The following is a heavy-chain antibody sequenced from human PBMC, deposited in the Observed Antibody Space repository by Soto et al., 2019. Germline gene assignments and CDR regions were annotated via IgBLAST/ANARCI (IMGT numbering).Heavy chain of an antibody. CDR3: AKAGGIAVPGTHLDY. CDR2: ISGTGSST. D-gene: IGHD6-19*01. CDR1: GFTFSSYA. J-gene: IGHJ4*02. Sequence: EVQRLESGGGSVQPGGSLILSCAASGFTFSSYAMSWVRQAPGKGLEWVSAISGTGSSTNYADSVEGRFTISRDNSKNTLYLQMSSLRAEDTAVYYCAKAGGIAVPGTHLDYWGQGTLVTVSS. V-gene: IGHV3-23*01.